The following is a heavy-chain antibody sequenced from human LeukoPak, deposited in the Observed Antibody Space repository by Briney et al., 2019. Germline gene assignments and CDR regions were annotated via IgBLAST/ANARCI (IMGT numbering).Heavy chain of an antibody. CDR1: GFTFSSYA. CDR3: ARGRGVGAADY. J-gene: IGHJ4*02. CDR2: ISYDGSNK. D-gene: IGHD1-26*01. V-gene: IGHV3-30-3*01. Sequence: GGSLRLSCAASGFTFSSYAMHWVRQAPGKGLEWVAVISYDGSNKYYADSVKGRFTISRDNSKNTLYLQMNSLRAGDTAVYYCARGRGVGAADYWGQGTLVAVSS.